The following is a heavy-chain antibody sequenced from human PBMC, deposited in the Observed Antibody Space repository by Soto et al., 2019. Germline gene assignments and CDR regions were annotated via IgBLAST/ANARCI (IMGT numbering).Heavy chain of an antibody. J-gene: IGHJ5*02. Sequence: QVQLVQSGAEVKKPGASVTVSCKASAYSFTTYHIHWVRQAPGQGLEWMGLINPDAGATNYAQRFQGRLRKIRDTSKRTVYMELRSLTFDDTAVYYCARGDIVLVPASEGNWFDPWGQGTLVTVSS. D-gene: IGHD2-2*01. CDR1: AYSFTTYH. V-gene: IGHV1-46*01. CDR3: ARGDIVLVPASEGNWFDP. CDR2: INPDAGAT.